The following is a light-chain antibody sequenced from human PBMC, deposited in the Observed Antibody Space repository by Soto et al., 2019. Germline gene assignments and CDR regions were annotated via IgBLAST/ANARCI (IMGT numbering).Light chain of an antibody. CDR1: QSINSW. J-gene: IGKJ1*01. CDR2: KAS. Sequence: DIQMTQSPSTLSASVGDRVTITCRASQSINSWLAWYQQKPGKAPKLLIYKASTLKSGVPSRFSGSGSGTEFTLTISSLQPDDFATYYCQHYNSYSEAFGQGTKVDNK. CDR3: QHYNSYSEA. V-gene: IGKV1-5*03.